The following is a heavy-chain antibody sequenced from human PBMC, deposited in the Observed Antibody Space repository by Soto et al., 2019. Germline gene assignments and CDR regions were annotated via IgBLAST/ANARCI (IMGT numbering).Heavy chain of an antibody. J-gene: IGHJ4*02. Sequence: QAQLVQSGPEVKKPGASVRVSCKASGHTFTAYGISWVRQAPGQGLECMGWISVYNGNTKYAQKVQGRVTMTSDTSTSTAHMELRSLRSDDTAVYYCARDNGQWMVNDCGQGTLVTVSS. CDR1: GHTFTAYG. D-gene: IGHD6-19*01. V-gene: IGHV1-18*01. CDR2: ISVYNGNT. CDR3: ARDNGQWMVND.